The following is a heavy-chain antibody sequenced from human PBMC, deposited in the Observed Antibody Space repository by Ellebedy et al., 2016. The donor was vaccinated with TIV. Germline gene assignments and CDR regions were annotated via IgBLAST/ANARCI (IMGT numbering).Heavy chain of an antibody. CDR3: ARRNSSSWHRYFDE. D-gene: IGHD6-13*01. CDR2: IIPLFGTA. V-gene: IGHV1-69*13. CDR1: GGTFNSDG. Sequence: AASVKVSCKASGGTFNSDGISWVRQAPGQGLEWMGGIIPLFGTAKYAQKFQGRVTITADEFTSTAYMELSSLRSDDTAVYYCARRNSSSWHRYFDEWGQGTLVTVSS. J-gene: IGHJ4*02.